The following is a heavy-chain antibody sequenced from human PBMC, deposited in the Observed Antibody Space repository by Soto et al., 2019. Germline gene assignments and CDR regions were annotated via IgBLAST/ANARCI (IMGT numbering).Heavy chain of an antibody. J-gene: IGHJ5*02. CDR2: IYYTGST. Sequence: QVQLQESGPGLVKPSQTLSLTCSVSGASISSGGYHWFWIRQHPGKGLEWIGYIYYTGSTHYNPSLKSRVTLSVDTSKNNFSLNLNSVTAADTAVYYCARGDYYYNGGPLFGSSGCLDPRGQGTLVTVSS. D-gene: IGHD3-22*01. CDR3: ARGDYYYNGGPLFGSSGCLDP. V-gene: IGHV4-31*03. CDR1: GASISSGGYH.